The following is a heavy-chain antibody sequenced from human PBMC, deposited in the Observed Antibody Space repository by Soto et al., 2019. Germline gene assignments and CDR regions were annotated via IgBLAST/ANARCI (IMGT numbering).Heavy chain of an antibody. CDR1: GYSFTDYH. J-gene: IGHJ6*02. V-gene: IGHV1-2*04. CDR3: ARGGSTDCSTGVCSFFYNHDMDV. Sequence: QVQLVQSGAEVKEPGASVKVSCKASGYSFTDYHIHWVRQAPGQGLEWLGRINPKSGGTSTAQKFQGWVTMTTDTSISTASMEPTRLTSDDTAICYCARGGSTDCSTGVCSFFYNHDMDVWGQGTTVTVSS. D-gene: IGHD2-8*01. CDR2: INPKSGGT.